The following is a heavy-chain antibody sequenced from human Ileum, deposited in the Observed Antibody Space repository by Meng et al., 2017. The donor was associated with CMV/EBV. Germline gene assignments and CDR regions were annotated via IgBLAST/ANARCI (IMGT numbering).Heavy chain of an antibody. Sequence: GSISSSSYYWGWIRQPPGKGLEWIGSIYYGGSTYYNPSLKSRVTISVDTSKNQFSLKLSSVTAADTAVYYCARANYDFWSGPNWFDPWGQGTLVTVSS. J-gene: IGHJ5*02. V-gene: IGHV4-39*07. CDR2: IYYGGST. D-gene: IGHD3-3*01. CDR1: GSISSSSYY. CDR3: ARANYDFWSGPNWFDP.